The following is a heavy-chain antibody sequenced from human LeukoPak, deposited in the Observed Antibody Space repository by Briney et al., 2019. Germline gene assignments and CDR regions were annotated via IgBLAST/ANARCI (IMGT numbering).Heavy chain of an antibody. CDR2: INYSGST. V-gene: IGHV4-59*01. Sequence: PSETLSLTCSVSGGSISSKYWSWIRQPPGKGLEWIGYINYSGSTNYNPSLKSRVTISVDTSKNQLSLKLSFATAADTAVYYCAGGSQWLVFDYWGQGSLVTVSS. D-gene: IGHD6-19*01. J-gene: IGHJ4*02. CDR3: AGGSQWLVFDY. CDR1: GGSISSKY.